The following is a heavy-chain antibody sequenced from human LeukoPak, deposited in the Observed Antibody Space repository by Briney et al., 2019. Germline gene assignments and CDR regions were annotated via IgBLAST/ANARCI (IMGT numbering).Heavy chain of an antibody. Sequence: PGGSLRLSCAASGFTFSIYSMNWARQAPGKGLEWVSAIRRTGGSTYYADSVKGRFTISRDNSKNTLYLQMNSLRAEDTAVYYCANIDYYDTSALDYWGQGTLVTVSS. D-gene: IGHD3-22*01. V-gene: IGHV3-23*01. CDR2: IRRTGGST. J-gene: IGHJ4*02. CDR3: ANIDYYDTSALDY. CDR1: GFTFSIYS.